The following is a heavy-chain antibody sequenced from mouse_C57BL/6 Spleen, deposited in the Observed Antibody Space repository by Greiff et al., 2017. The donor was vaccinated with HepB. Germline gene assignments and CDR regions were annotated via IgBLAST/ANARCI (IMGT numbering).Heavy chain of an antibody. J-gene: IGHJ1*03. CDR3: AILNYYGSSYWYFDV. CDR1: GYTFTSYW. V-gene: IGHV1-52*01. Sequence: VQLQQPGAELVRPGSSVKLSCKASGYTFTSYWMHWVKQRPIQGLEWIGNIDPSDSETHYNQKFKDKATLTVDKSSSTAYMQLSSLTSEDSAVYYCAILNYYGSSYWYFDVWGTGTTVTVSS. D-gene: IGHD1-1*01. CDR2: IDPSDSET.